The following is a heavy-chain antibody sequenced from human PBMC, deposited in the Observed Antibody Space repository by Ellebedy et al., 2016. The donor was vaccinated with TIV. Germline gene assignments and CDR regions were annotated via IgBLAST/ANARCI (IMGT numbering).Heavy chain of an antibody. Sequence: AASVKVSCKASGYTFTSYAMHWVRQAPGQRLEWMGWINAGNGNTKYSQKFQGRVTITRDTSASTAYMELSSLRSEDTAVYYCARDPVGYCTNGVCYTAWYFDLWGRGTLVTVSS. CDR3: ARDPVGYCTNGVCYTAWYFDL. J-gene: IGHJ2*01. CDR1: GYTFTSYA. V-gene: IGHV1-3*01. D-gene: IGHD2-8*01. CDR2: INAGNGNT.